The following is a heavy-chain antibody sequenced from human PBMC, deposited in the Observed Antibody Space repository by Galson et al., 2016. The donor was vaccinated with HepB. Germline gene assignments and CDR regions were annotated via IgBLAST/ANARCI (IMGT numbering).Heavy chain of an antibody. CDR1: GGTFNTYA. Sequence: SCKASGGTFNTYAISWVRQAPGKGLEWVSSISGSGGSSYYADSVKGRFTISRDNSKNALYLQMNSLRAEDTAVYYCAKAFDFWSGYPFDHWGPGTVVTVSS. V-gene: IGHV3-23*01. CDR3: AKAFDFWSGYPFDH. CDR2: ISGSGGSS. J-gene: IGHJ4*02. D-gene: IGHD3-3*01.